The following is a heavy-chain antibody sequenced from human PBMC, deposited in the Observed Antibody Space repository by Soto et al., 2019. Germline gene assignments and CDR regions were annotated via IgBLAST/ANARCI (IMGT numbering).Heavy chain of an antibody. J-gene: IGHJ4*02. V-gene: IGHV1-69*06. CDR3: ASGGGGGPQRTDLFDY. Sequence: QVQLVQSGAEVKKPGSSVKVSCKASGGTFSSYAISWVRQAPGQGLEWMGGIIPIFGTANYAQKSQGRVTITADKPTRTAYMALTSLRSENTAVYSFASGGGGGPQRTDLFDYWGQGTLVTVSS. CDR1: GGTFSSYA. CDR2: IIPIFGTA. D-gene: IGHD3-16*01.